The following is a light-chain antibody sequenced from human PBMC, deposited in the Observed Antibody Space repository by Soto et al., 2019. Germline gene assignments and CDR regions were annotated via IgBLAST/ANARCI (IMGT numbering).Light chain of an antibody. CDR1: ESISND. CDR2: AAS. Sequence: DIQMTQSPSSLSASVGDRVTITCRASESISNDLHWYQQKPGKAPKILIYAASTLQSGVQSRFSGRGSGTYFTLTISSVQPEDFATSYCQQSYTASPYTFGQGTKLQIK. J-gene: IGKJ2*01. V-gene: IGKV1-39*01. CDR3: QQSYTASPYT.